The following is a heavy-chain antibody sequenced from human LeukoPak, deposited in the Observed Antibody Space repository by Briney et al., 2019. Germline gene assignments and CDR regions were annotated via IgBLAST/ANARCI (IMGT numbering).Heavy chain of an antibody. CDR3: ARVLVTAPVDY. V-gene: IGHV3-74*01. J-gene: IGHJ4*02. D-gene: IGHD2-21*02. CDR1: GFTFSSYW. CDR2: ISGDGSST. Sequence: PEGSLRLSCAASGFTFSSYWMHWVRQAPGKGLMWVSRISGDGSSTNYADSVKGRFTISRDNAKNTLYLQMNSLRVEDTALYYCARVLVTAPVDYWGQGTLVTVSS.